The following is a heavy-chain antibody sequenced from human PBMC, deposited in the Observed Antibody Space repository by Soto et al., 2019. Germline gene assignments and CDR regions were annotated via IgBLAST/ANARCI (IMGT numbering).Heavy chain of an antibody. V-gene: IGHV4-4*07. CDR1: GGSITSYY. CDR2: MHTSGSS. CDR3: ERGWGAVGYTSGWYRKAYYNSALDV. J-gene: IGHJ6*02. Sequence: KPSETLSLTCTVSGGSITSYYWSWIRQPAGKGLEWIGRMHTSGSSNYNPSLKSRVTISLDTSNIEFSLILPSLTAADTGVYYCERGWGAVGYTSGWYRKAYYNSALDVWGQGTKVTVSS. D-gene: IGHD6-19*01.